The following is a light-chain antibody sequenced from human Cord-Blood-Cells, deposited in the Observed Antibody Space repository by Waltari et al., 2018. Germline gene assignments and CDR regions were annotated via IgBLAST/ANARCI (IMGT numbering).Light chain of an antibody. CDR2: LGS. J-gene: IGKJ1*01. Sequence: DIVMTPSPLSLPVTPGEPASISCRSSQSLLHSNGYHYLDWYRQKPGQSPQLLSYLGSNRAYGVPDRFSGSRSGTDSTLKISRVEAENVVFYYCMQALQTPTFGQGTKVKIK. CDR1: QSLLHSNGYHY. V-gene: IGKV2-28*01. CDR3: MQALQTPT.